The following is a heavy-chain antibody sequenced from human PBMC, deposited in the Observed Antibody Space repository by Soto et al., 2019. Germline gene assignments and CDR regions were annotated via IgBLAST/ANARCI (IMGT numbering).Heavy chain of an antibody. V-gene: IGHV3-53*04. CDR2: IFTGGST. Sequence: EVQLVESGGGLVQPGGSLRLSCAASGFTVSSNYMSWVRQAPGKGLEWVSVIFTGGSTYYADSVKGRFTISRHSSMNTVYLQMDSLRAEDTAVYYCARARQSSGWLDAFDLWGQGTMVTVSS. J-gene: IGHJ3*01. CDR1: GFTVSSNY. CDR3: ARARQSSGWLDAFDL. D-gene: IGHD6-19*01.